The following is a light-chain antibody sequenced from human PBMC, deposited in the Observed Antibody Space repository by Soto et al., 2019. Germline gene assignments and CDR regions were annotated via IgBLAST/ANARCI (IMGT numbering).Light chain of an antibody. CDR1: RDISNY. J-gene: IGKJ4*01. CDR2: DAS. Sequence: DIQMTQSPSSLSASVGDRVTITYQASRDISNYLNWYQQKPGKAPKLLIYDASNLETGVPSRFSGSGSGTDFTFTISSLQPEDIATYYCQQYDNLPPGLTFGGGTKVEIK. V-gene: IGKV1-33*01. CDR3: QQYDNLPPGLT.